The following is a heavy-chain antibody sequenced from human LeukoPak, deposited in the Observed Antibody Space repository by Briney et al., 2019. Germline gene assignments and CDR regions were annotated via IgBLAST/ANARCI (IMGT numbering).Heavy chain of an antibody. V-gene: IGHV4-4*02. CDR3: ARRSRGYSYGAHFDY. J-gene: IGHJ4*02. CDR1: GGSISSSNW. Sequence: SGTLSLTCAVSGGSISSSNWWSWVRQPPGKGLEWIGEIYHSGSTNYNPSLKSRVTISVDKSKNQFSLKLSSVTAADTAVYYCARRSRGYSYGAHFDYWGQGTLVTVSS. D-gene: IGHD5-18*01. CDR2: IYHSGST.